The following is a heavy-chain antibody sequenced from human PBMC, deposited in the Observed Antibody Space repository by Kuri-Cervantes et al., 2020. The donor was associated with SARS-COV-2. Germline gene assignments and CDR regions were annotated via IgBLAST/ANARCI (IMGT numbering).Heavy chain of an antibody. V-gene: IGHV3-21*01. Sequence: GESLKITCAASGFTFSSYSMNWVRQAPGKGLEWVSSISSSSSYIYYAASVKGRFTISRDNAKNSLYLQMNSLRAEDTAVYYCARTDPQLPHLIYWGQGTLVTVSS. D-gene: IGHD1-14*01. J-gene: IGHJ4*02. CDR3: ARTDPQLPHLIY. CDR1: GFTFSSYS. CDR2: ISSSSSYI.